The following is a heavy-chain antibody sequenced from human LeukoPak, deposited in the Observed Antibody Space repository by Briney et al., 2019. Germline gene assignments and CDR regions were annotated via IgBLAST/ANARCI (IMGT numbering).Heavy chain of an antibody. CDR3: ARHYYDSGGYNSAFDC. CDR1: GYTFSNYD. Sequence: ASVKVSCKASGYTFSNYDITWVRQAPGQGLEWLGWISAYNGDTNYAQKLQGRVTMTTDTSTGTAYMELRSLRSDDTAVYYCARHYYDSGGYNSAFDCWGQGTLVTVSS. CDR2: ISAYNGDT. D-gene: IGHD3-22*01. V-gene: IGHV1-18*01. J-gene: IGHJ4*02.